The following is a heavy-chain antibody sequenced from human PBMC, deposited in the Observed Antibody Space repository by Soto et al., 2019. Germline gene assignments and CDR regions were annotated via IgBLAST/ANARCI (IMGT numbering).Heavy chain of an antibody. CDR2: VYYSGGA. D-gene: IGHD2-21*01. Sequence: SETLSLTCTVSGVSIHNSHSFWGWIRQPPGKGLEFIGTVYYSGGARYNSSLKSRVTISVDTANNQVSLRMRSLTAADTAVYYCGRVVEGATRHTDLDSWGQGTLVTVSS. CDR1: GVSIHNSHSF. CDR3: GRVVEGATRHTDLDS. V-gene: IGHV4-39*01. J-gene: IGHJ5*01.